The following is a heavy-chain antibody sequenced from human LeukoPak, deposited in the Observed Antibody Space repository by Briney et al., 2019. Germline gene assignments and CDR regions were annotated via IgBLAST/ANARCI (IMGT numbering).Heavy chain of an antibody. Sequence: PSETLSLTCAVSGVSISSYYWSWIRQPPGKGLEWIGYIYYSGSTNYNPSLKSRVTMSVDTSKNQFSLKLSSVTAADTAVYYCARDRLEPASGPLSNWFDPWGQGTLVTVSS. J-gene: IGHJ5*02. V-gene: IGHV4-59*12. D-gene: IGHD1-1*01. CDR2: IYYSGST. CDR1: GVSISSYY. CDR3: ARDRLEPASGPLSNWFDP.